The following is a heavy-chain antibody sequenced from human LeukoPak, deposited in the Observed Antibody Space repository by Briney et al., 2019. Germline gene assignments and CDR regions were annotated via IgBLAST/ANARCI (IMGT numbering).Heavy chain of an antibody. CDR3: AKDPKPYDSGWGNYRYSPFDY. Sequence: QTGGSLRLSCAASGFTFSNYAMSWVRQAPGKGLEWVSSISGSGGLTYYADSVRGRFTISRDNSKNTLYLQMNSLRAEDTALYYCAKDPKPYDSGWGNYRYSPFDYWGQGTLVTVSS. CDR1: GFTFSNYA. J-gene: IGHJ4*02. D-gene: IGHD3-16*02. V-gene: IGHV3-23*01. CDR2: ISGSGGLT.